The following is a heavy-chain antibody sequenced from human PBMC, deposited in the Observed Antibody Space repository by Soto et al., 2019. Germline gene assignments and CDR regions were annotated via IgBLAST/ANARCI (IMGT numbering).Heavy chain of an antibody. CDR3: TRWGGSGSYYNPPFDY. CDR1: GFTFGDYA. Sequence: VQLVESGGGLVKPGRSLRLSCTASGFTFGDYAMSWFRQAPGKGLEWVGFIRSKAYGGTTEYAASVKGRFTISRDDSKSIAYLQMNSLKTEDTAVYYCTRWGGSGSYYNPPFDYWGQGTLVTVSS. D-gene: IGHD3-10*01. J-gene: IGHJ4*02. CDR2: IRSKAYGGTT. V-gene: IGHV3-49*05.